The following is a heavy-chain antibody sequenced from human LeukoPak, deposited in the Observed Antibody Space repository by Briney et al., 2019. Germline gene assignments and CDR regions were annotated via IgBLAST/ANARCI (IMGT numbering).Heavy chain of an antibody. Sequence: SETLSLTCSVSGYSINSGSYWGWIRQPPGKGLEWIGTIFHNGLTSYNPSLKSRVTISVDTSKNQFSLKLSSVTAADTAVYYCARDPRGSGSWMVNFDYWGRGTLVTVSS. CDR2: IFHNGLT. J-gene: IGHJ4*02. V-gene: IGHV4-38-2*02. D-gene: IGHD3-10*01. CDR3: ARDPRGSGSWMVNFDY. CDR1: GYSINSGSY.